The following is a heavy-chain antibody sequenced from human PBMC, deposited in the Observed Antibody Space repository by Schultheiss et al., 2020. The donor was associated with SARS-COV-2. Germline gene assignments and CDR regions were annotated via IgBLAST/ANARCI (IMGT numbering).Heavy chain of an antibody. J-gene: IGHJ4*02. CDR2: TYYRSKWYN. Sequence: SQTLSLTCAISGDSVSSNSAAWNWIRQSPSRGLEWLGRTYYRSKWYNDYAVSVKSRITINPDTSKNQYSLQLNSVTPEDTALYYCARVVIWDENIYDYWGQGTLVTVSS. V-gene: IGHV6-1*01. CDR3: ARVVIWDENIYDY. CDR1: GDSVSSNSAA. D-gene: IGHD3-16*01.